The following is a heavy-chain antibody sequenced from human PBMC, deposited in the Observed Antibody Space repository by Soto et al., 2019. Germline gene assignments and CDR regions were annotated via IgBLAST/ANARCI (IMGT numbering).Heavy chain of an antibody. J-gene: IGHJ6*03. D-gene: IGHD3-10*01. Sequence: SETLSLTCTVSGGSISSGGYYWSWIRQHPGKGLEWIGYIYYSGSTYYNPSLKSRVTISVDTSKNQFSLKLSSVTAADTAVYYCARDRPLYGSGSTSYYYYMDVWGKGTTVTVSS. V-gene: IGHV4-31*03. CDR2: IYYSGST. CDR3: ARDRPLYGSGSTSYYYYMDV. CDR1: GGSISSGGYY.